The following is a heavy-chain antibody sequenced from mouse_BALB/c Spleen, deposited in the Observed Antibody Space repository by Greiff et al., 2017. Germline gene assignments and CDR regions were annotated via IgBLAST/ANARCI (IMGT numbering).Heavy chain of an antibody. V-gene: IGHV5-17*02. Sequence: EVNLVESGAGLVQPGGSRKLSCAASGFTFSSFGMHWVRQAPEKGLEWVAYISSGSSNINYADTVKGRFTISRDNPTNTLFLQLTSLMSEDTAMYYCARNYGNLYYAMDYWGQGTSVTVSA. CDR3: ARNYGNLYYAMDY. CDR1: GFTFSSFG. J-gene: IGHJ4*01. D-gene: IGHD2-1*01. CDR2: ISSGSSNI.